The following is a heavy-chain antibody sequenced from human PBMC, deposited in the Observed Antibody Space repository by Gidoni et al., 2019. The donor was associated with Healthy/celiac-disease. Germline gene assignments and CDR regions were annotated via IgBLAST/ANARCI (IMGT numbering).Heavy chain of an antibody. CDR3: ASSYSSGWALDY. CDR1: GGSISSSSYH. J-gene: IGHJ4*02. V-gene: IGHV4-39*07. Sequence: QLQLQESGPGLVKPSETLSLTCPVSGGSISSSSYHWGWIRQPPGKGLEWIGSIYYSGSTYYNTSLKSRVTISVDTSKNQFSLKLSSVTAADTAVYYCASSYSSGWALDYWGQGTLVTVSS. D-gene: IGHD6-19*01. CDR2: IYYSGST.